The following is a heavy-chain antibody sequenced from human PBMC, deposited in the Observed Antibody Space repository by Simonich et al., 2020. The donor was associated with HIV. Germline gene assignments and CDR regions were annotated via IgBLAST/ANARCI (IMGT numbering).Heavy chain of an antibody. J-gene: IGHJ6*02. CDR3: ARSLMVGGVYHYYAMDV. V-gene: IGHV1-2*06. CDR2: INPHSGGT. Sequence: QVQLVQSGAEARKPGASVKVSCKASGYTFTGYFVHWVRQAPGQGLEYLGRINPHSGGTNYAQKVQGRVTMTRDTSITTAYMELSRLRSDDTAVYYCARSLMVGGVYHYYAMDVWGQGTTVTVSS. D-gene: IGHD1-26*01. CDR1: GYTFTGYF.